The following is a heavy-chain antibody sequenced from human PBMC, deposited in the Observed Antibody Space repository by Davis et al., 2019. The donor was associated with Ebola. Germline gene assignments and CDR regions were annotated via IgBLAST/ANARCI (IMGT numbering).Heavy chain of an antibody. CDR2: IRSKANSYAT. D-gene: IGHD4-17*01. J-gene: IGHJ6*02. CDR1: GFTFSGSA. Sequence: GGSLRLSCAASGFTFSGSAMHWVRQASGKGLEWVGRIRSKANSYATAYAASVKGRFTISRDNSKNTLYLQMNSLRAEDTAVYYCYGDGPPDVWGQGTTVTVSS. CDR3: YGDGPPDV. V-gene: IGHV3-73*01.